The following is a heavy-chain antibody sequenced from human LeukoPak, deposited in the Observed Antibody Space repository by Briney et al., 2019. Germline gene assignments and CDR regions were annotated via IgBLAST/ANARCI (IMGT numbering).Heavy chain of an antibody. V-gene: IGHV1-3*01. CDR2: INAGNGNT. D-gene: IGHD3-22*01. J-gene: IGHJ3*02. Sequence: ASVKVSCKASGYTFTSYAMHWVRQAPGQRLEWMGWINAGNGNTKYSQKFQGRVTITRDTSASTAYMELSSLRSEDTAVYYCARDVTYYFDSGGYPRVSDIWGQGTMVTVSS. CDR3: ARDVTYYFDSGGYPRVSDI. CDR1: GYTFTSYA.